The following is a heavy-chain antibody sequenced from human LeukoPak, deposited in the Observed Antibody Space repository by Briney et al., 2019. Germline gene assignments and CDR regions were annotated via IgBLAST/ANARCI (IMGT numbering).Heavy chain of an antibody. Sequence: GASVKVSCKVSGHTFTSYDINWVRQATGQGLEWMGWMNPNSGNTGYAQKFQGRVTITRNTSISTAYMELSSLRSEDTAVYYCARVGIVVVPAAPGPFYYYYYMDVWGKGTTVTVSS. CDR2: MNPNSGNT. CDR1: GHTFTSYD. V-gene: IGHV1-8*03. D-gene: IGHD2-2*03. J-gene: IGHJ6*03. CDR3: ARVGIVVVPAAPGPFYYYYYMDV.